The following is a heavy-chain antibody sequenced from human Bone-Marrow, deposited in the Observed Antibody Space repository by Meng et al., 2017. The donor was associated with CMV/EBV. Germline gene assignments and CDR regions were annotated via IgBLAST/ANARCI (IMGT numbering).Heavy chain of an antibody. V-gene: IGHV1-8*01. J-gene: IGHJ4*02. CDR1: GYTFTTYD. Sequence: ASVKVSCKASGYTFTTYDINWVRQATGQGLEWMGRMNPNSGDTGYAQKFQGRVTMTRNTSISTAYMDLSSLRSDDTAVYYCARGPIDSVANWGQGTLVTVSS. CDR3: ARGPIDSVAN. CDR2: MNPNSGDT. D-gene: IGHD2-15*01.